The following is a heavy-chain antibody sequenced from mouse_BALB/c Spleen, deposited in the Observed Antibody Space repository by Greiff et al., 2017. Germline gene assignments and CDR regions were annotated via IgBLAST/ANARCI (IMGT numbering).Heavy chain of an antibody. Sequence: EVQLVESGGGLVKPGGSLKLSCAASGFTFSSYAMSWVRQTPEKRLEWVATISSGGSYTYYPDSVKGRFTISRDNAKNTLYLQMSSLRSEDTAMYYCAFITTVVVWGQGTTLTVSS. V-gene: IGHV5-9-3*01. J-gene: IGHJ2*01. D-gene: IGHD1-1*01. CDR1: GFTFSSYA. CDR2: ISSGGSYT. CDR3: AFITTVVV.